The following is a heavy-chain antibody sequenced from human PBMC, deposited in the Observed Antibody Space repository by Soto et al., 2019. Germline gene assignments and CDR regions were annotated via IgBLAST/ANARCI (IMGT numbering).Heavy chain of an antibody. V-gene: IGHV4-31*03. CDR1: GASISSGDY. J-gene: IGHJ4*02. D-gene: IGHD3-22*01. CDR3: ARDGRGYIFDF. CDR2: IHFSGST. Sequence: LSLTCIVSGASISSGDYWSWLRQHPGRGLEWIGYIHFSGSTYYNPSLTSLKSRVIISVDTSKNQFSLNVNSVTAADTAVYYCARDGRGYIFDFWGQGTLVTVSS.